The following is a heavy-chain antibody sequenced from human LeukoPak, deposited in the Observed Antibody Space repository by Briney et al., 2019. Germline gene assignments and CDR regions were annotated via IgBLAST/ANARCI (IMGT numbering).Heavy chain of an antibody. V-gene: IGHV4-59*06. CDR3: ARGLTLGAFDI. J-gene: IGHJ3*02. CDR2: IYYSGST. D-gene: IGHD3-16*01. CDR1: GGSISSYY. Sequence: SETLSLTCSVSGGSISSYYWSWIRQHPGKGLGWIGYIYYSGSTYYNPSLKSRVTISVDTSKNQFSLKLSSVTAADTAVYYCARGLTLGAFDIWGQGTMVTVSS.